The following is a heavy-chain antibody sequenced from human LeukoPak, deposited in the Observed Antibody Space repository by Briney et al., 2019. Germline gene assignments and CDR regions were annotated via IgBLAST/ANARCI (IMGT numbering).Heavy chain of an antibody. CDR2: IYTSGTT. V-gene: IGHV4-4*07. J-gene: IGHJ2*01. CDR3: ARSGLVVITGDPGYFDL. Sequence: SETLSLTCTVSGGSISNYYWSWIRQPAGKGLEWIGRIYTSGTTHYNPSLKSRVTMSVDTSKNQFSLNLSSVTAADTAVYYCARSGLVVITGDPGYFDLWGRGTLVTVSS. CDR1: GGSISNYY. D-gene: IGHD3-22*01.